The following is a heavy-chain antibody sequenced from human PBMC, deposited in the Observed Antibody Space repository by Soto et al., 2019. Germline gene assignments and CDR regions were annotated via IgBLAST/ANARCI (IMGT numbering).Heavy chain of an antibody. CDR1: GYTFTSYG. CDR3: AVDGVVVGGPSYGMDV. D-gene: IGHD2-15*01. CDR2: ISAYNGNT. Sequence: QVQLVQSGAEVKKPGASVKVSCKASGYTFTSYGISWVRQAPGQGLEWMGWISAYNGNTNYAQKLQGRVTMTTDTATSTADRELRSLRSDDTAVYYCAVDGVVVGGPSYGMDVWGQGTTVTVSS. J-gene: IGHJ6*02. V-gene: IGHV1-18*01.